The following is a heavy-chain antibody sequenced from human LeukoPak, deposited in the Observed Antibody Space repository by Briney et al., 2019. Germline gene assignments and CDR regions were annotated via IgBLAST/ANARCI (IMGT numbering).Heavy chain of an antibody. V-gene: IGHV1-3*03. D-gene: IGHD3-22*01. CDR2: INAGNGNT. Sequence: ASVKVSCKASGYRFTSYAMNWVRQAPGQRLEWMGWINAGNGNTKYSQEFQGRVTITRDTSASTAYMELSSLRSEDMAVYYCARDDSSGSFDYWGQGTLVTVSS. CDR3: ARDDSSGSFDY. CDR1: GYRFTSYA. J-gene: IGHJ4*02.